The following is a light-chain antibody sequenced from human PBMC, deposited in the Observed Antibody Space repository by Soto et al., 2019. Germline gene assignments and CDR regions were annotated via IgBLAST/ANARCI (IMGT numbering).Light chain of an antibody. CDR3: ETWDSNTAV. Sequence: QAVVTQSSSASASLGSSVKLTCTLNSGHSSYIIAWHQQQPGKAPRYLMKLEGSGNYNKGSGVPDRFSGSSSGADRYLTISNLQFEDEADYYCETWDSNTAVFGGGTQLTVL. V-gene: IGLV4-60*02. J-gene: IGLJ7*01. CDR1: SGHSSYI. CDR2: LEGSGNY.